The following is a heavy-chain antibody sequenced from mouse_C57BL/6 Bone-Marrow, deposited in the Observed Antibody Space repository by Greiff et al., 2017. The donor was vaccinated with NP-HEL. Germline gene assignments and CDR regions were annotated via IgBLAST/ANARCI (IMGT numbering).Heavy chain of an antibody. CDR2: IRNKANGYTT. D-gene: IGHD2-4*01. J-gene: IGHJ4*01. Sequence: EVNVVESGGGLVQPGGSLSLSCAASGFTFTDYYMSWVRQPPGKALEWLGFIRNKANGYTTEYSASVKGRFTISRDNSQSILYLQMNALRAEDSATYYCARSNYDYGDYAMDYWGQGTSVTVSS. V-gene: IGHV7-3*01. CDR1: GFTFTDYY. CDR3: ARSNYDYGDYAMDY.